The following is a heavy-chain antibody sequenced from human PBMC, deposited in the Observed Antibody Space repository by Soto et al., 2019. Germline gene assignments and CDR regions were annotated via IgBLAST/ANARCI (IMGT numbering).Heavy chain of an antibody. J-gene: IGHJ6*02. CDR2: IYYSGST. Sequence: SETLSLTCTVSGDSISSGGDYWSWIRQHPGKGLEWIGYIYYSGSTYYNPSLKSRVTISVDTSKNQFSLKLSSVTAADTAVYYCAGEPKYSSSRGPHYYGMDVWGQGTTVTVSS. CDR1: GDSISSGGDY. D-gene: IGHD6-13*01. V-gene: IGHV4-31*03. CDR3: AGEPKYSSSRGPHYYGMDV.